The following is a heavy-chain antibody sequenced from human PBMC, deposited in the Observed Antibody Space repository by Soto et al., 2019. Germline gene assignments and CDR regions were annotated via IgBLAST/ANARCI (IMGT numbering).Heavy chain of an antibody. Sequence: ASETLSLTCTVSGGSISSYYWSWIRQPPRKGLEWIGYIYYSGSTNYNPSLKSRVTISEDTSKNQFSLKLSSVTAVDTAAYYCARGRAGYNPYYFDYWGQGTLVTVSS. CDR3: ARGRAGYNPYYFDY. V-gene: IGHV4-59*01. CDR2: IYYSGST. J-gene: IGHJ4*02. CDR1: GGSISSYY. D-gene: IGHD5-12*01.